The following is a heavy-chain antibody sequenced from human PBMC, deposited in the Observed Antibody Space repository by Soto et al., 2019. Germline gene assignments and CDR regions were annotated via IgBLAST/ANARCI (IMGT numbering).Heavy chain of an antibody. V-gene: IGHV3-11*01. CDR1: GFTFSDHY. CDR2: ISGSATTI. CDR3: ARGRGEFDP. Sequence: ESGGGLVKPGGSLRLSCAATGFTFSDHYMSWIRQAPGKGLEWVSYISGSATTIYYADSIKGRFTISRDNAKNSLFLQMTSLRVDDTAVYYCARGRGEFDPWGQGTLLTVSS. J-gene: IGHJ5*02.